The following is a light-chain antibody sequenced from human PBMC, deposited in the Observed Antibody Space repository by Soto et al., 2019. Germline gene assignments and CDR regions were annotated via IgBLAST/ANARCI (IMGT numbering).Light chain of an antibody. J-gene: IGKJ1*01. V-gene: IGKV3-20*01. CDR1: QSVSSSS. Sequence: EIVLTQSPGTLSLSPGERATLSCRVSQSVSSSSLAWYRQKPGQAPRLLIYGASSRATGIPDRFSGSGSGTDFTLTISRLEPEDFAVYYCQHYGSSRTFGQGTKVEI. CDR2: GAS. CDR3: QHYGSSRT.